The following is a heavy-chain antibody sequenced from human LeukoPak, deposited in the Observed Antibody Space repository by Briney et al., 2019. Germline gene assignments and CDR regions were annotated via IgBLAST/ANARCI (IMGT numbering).Heavy chain of an antibody. CDR2: ISGSGGST. V-gene: IGHV3-23*01. D-gene: IGHD2-2*01. CDR1: GFTFSSYA. J-gene: IGHJ4*02. Sequence: GGSLRLSCAASGFTFSSYAMSWVRQAPGKGLEWVSAISGSGGSTYYADSVKGRLTISRDNSKNTLYLQMNSLRAEDTAVYYCTSSSGVHCSSTSCYLNYWGQGTLVTVSS. CDR3: TSSSGVHCSSTSCYLNY.